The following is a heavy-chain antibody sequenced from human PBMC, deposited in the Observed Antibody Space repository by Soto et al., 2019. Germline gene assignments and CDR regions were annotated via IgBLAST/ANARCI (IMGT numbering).Heavy chain of an antibody. CDR3: ARGGAIETFSLPFDY. Sequence: GASVKVSCKASGGTFRSYAISWVRQAPVQGLEWMGGIIPIFGTANYAQKFLGRVTITADKSTSTAYMELSRLRSEETAVYYCARGGAIETFSLPFDYWGQGTLVTVSS. CDR2: IIPIFGTA. D-gene: IGHD3-3*02. J-gene: IGHJ4*02. CDR1: GGTFRSYA. V-gene: IGHV1-69*06.